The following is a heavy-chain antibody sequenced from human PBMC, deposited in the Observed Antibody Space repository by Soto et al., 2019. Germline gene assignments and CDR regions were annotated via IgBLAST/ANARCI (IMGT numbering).Heavy chain of an antibody. V-gene: IGHV1-2*02. CDR2: INPNGGGT. D-gene: IGHD1-26*01. Sequence: QVQLMQSGAEVKKPGASVKVSCKASGYTFTGYYMHWVRQAPGQGLEWMGWINPNGGGTNYAQKFQGRVTMTRDTSISTAYMELSRLSSDDTAVYYCAREGIAGQGGAFDIWGQGTMVTVSS. J-gene: IGHJ3*02. CDR1: GYTFTGYY. CDR3: AREGIAGQGGAFDI.